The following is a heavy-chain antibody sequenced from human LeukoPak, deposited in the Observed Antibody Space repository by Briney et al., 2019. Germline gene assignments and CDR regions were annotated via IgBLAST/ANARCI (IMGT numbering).Heavy chain of an antibody. CDR1: GGSISSYY. J-gene: IGHJ4*02. CDR2: IYYSGST. D-gene: IGHD3-16*01. CDR3: ARFNYDYVWGSYSPIDY. Sequence: SETLSLTCTVSGGSISSYYWSWIRQPPGKGLEWIGYIYYSGSTNYNPSLKRRVTISVDTSKNQFSLKLSSVTAADTAVYYCARFNYDYVWGSYSPIDYWGQGTLVTVSS. V-gene: IGHV4-59*01.